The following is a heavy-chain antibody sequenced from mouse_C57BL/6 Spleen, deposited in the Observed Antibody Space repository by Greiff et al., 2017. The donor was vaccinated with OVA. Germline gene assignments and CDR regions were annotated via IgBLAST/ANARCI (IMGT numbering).Heavy chain of an antibody. Sequence: VQLQQPGAELVKPGASVKMSCKASGYTFTSYWITWVKQRPGQGLEWIGDIYPGSGSTNYNEKFKSKATLTVDTSSSTAYVQLSSLTSEDSAVYYCARFGLRGGGSPFDYWGQGTTLTVSS. CDR2: IYPGSGST. CDR1: GYTFTSYW. D-gene: IGHD2-4*01. V-gene: IGHV1-55*01. J-gene: IGHJ2*01. CDR3: ARFGLRGGGSPFDY.